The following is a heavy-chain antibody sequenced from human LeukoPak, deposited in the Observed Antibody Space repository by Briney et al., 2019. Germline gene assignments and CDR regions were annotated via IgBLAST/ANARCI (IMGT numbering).Heavy chain of an antibody. D-gene: IGHD4-17*01. CDR1: GDSISSSY. Sequence: PSGTLSLTCTVSGDSISSSYWSWIRQPPGKGLEWIGYIHYSGSTNYNPSLKRRLTISVDTSKNQFSLKLSSVTAADTAVYYCARHRENGDYVFYFDYWGQGTLVTVSS. CDR2: IHYSGST. J-gene: IGHJ4*02. V-gene: IGHV4-59*08. CDR3: ARHRENGDYVFYFDY.